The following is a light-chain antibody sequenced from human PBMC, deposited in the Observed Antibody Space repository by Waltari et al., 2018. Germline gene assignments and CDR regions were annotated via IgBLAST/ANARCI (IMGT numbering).Light chain of an antibody. Sequence: DIVMTQTQLSSSVTLGQPASISCRSSQSLVHSDDRNTYLSWLHQRPGQPPRLLIYKISNRFSGVPDRFSGSGAGTDFTLTISSLQAEDVAVYYCQQYYRTPQTFGQGTKVEIK. J-gene: IGKJ1*01. CDR3: QQYYRTPQT. CDR2: KIS. V-gene: IGKV2-24*01. CDR1: QSLVHSDDRNTY.